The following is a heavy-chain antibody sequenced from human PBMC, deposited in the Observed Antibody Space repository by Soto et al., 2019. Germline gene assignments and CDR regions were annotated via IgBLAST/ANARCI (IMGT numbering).Heavy chain of an antibody. V-gene: IGHV1-69*13. CDR3: ATGRGFVAVTDYYYGMDV. D-gene: IGHD2-21*02. J-gene: IGHJ6*02. CDR1: GGTFSSYA. CDR2: IIPIFGTA. Sequence: SVKVSCKASGGTFSSYAISWVRQAPGQGLEWMGGIIPIFGTANYAQKFQGRVTITADESTSTAYMELSSLRSEDTAVYYCATGRGFVAVTDYYYGMDVWGQGTTVTVS.